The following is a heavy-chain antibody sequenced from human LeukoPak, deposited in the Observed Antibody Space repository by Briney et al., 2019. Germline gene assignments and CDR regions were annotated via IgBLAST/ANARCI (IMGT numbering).Heavy chain of an antibody. Sequence: SEPLSLTCTASGDPTSSYYWSWIRQPPGKGLEWIGYIYYSGSTNYNPSLKSRVTISVDTSKNQFSLKLSSVTAADTAVYYCAREGGHYDILTGYYVDWFDPWGQGTLVTVSS. V-gene: IGHV4-59*12. J-gene: IGHJ5*02. CDR1: GDPTSSYY. CDR3: AREGGHYDILTGYYVDWFDP. CDR2: IYYSGST. D-gene: IGHD3-9*01.